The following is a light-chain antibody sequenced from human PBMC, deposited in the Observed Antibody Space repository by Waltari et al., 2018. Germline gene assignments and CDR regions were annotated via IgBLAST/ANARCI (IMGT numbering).Light chain of an antibody. CDR2: GVT. Sequence: QSALTPPASVSGSPGQSITISCPGPSSDVGGPNFVSWYQQHPGKAPKLIIFGVTNRPSGISDRFSGSKSGNTASLTISGLQAEDEGDYYCSSYRSSAIVVFGGGTKLSVL. J-gene: IGLJ2*01. CDR1: SSDVGGPNF. CDR3: SSYRSSAIVV. V-gene: IGLV2-14*03.